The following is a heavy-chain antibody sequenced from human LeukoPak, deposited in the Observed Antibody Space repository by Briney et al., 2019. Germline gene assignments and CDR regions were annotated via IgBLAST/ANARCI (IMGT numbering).Heavy chain of an antibody. D-gene: IGHD3-3*01. CDR2: INPNSGGT. V-gene: IGHV1-2*02. CDR1: GYTFTGYY. Sequence: GASVTVSCTASGYTFTGYYMHWVRQAPGQGLEWMGWINPNSGGTNYAQTFQGRVTMTRDTSISTAYMELSRLRSDDTAVYYCARDINFWSGSLDYWGQGTLVTVSS. J-gene: IGHJ4*02. CDR3: ARDINFWSGSLDY.